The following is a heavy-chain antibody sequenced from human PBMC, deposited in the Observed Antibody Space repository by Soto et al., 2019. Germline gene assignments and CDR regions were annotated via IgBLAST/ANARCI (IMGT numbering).Heavy chain of an antibody. CDR1: GYTFTSYG. J-gene: IGHJ6*02. D-gene: IGHD5-18*01. CDR2: ISAYNGNT. Sequence: ASVKVSCKASGYTFTSYGISWVRQAPGQGLEWMGWISAYNGNTNYAQKLQGRVTMTTDTSTSTTYMELRSLRSDDTAVYYCARANVDTAMVPMDVWGQGTTVTLSS. V-gene: IGHV1-18*04. CDR3: ARANVDTAMVPMDV.